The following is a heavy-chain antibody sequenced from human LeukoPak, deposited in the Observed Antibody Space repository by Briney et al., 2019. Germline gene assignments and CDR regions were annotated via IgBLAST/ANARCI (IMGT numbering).Heavy chain of an antibody. CDR1: GFTFSSYS. D-gene: IGHD4-17*01. J-gene: IGHJ6*03. CDR2: ISSSSSYI. V-gene: IGHV3-21*01. CDR3: ARSPDYGDYYYYYMDV. Sequence: PGGSLRLSCAASGFTFSSYSMNWVRQAPGKGLEWVSSISSSSSYIYYADSVKGRFTISRDNAKNSLYLQMNSLRAEDTAVYYCARSPDYGDYYYYYMDVWGKGTTVTISS.